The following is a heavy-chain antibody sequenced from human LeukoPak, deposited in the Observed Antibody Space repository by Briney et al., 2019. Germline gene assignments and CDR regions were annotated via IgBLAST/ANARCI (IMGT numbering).Heavy chain of an antibody. V-gene: IGHV1-46*01. Sequence: ASVKVSCKASGYTFTSYYMHWVRQAPGQGLEWMGIINPSGGSTNYAQKFQGRVTMTRDMSTSTVYMELSNLRSEDTAVYYCARDRPWGYYDSSGYGFDYWGQGTLVTVSS. D-gene: IGHD3-22*01. J-gene: IGHJ4*02. CDR2: INPSGGST. CDR3: ARDRPWGYYDSSGYGFDY. CDR1: GYTFTSYY.